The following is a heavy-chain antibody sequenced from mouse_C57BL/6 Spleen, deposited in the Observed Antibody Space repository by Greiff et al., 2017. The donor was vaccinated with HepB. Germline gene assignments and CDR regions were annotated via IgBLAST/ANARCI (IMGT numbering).Heavy chain of an antibody. CDR1: GFSLTSYG. D-gene: IGHD2-4*01. CDR2: IWGVGST. CDR3: ASGNYDYDGGAWFAY. Sequence: QVQLKQSGPGLVAPSQSLSITCTVSGFSLTSYGVDWVRQSPGKGLEWLGVIWGVGSTNYNSALKSRLSISKDNSKSQVFLKMNSLQTDDTAMYYCASGNYDYDGGAWFAYGGQGTLVTVSA. J-gene: IGHJ3*01. V-gene: IGHV2-6*01.